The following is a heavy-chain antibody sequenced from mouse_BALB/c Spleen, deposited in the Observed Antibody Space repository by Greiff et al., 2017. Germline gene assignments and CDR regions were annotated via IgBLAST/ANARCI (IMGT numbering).Heavy chain of an antibody. Sequence: VQLKESGGGLVQPKGSLKLSCAASGFTFNTYAMHWVCQAPGKGLEWVARIRSKSNNYATYYADSVKDRFTISRDDSQSMLYLQMNNLKTEDTAMYYGVRERDGYHGAMDYWGQGTSVTVSS. CDR1: GFTFNTYA. J-gene: IGHJ4*01. CDR2: IRSKSNNYAT. D-gene: IGHD2-3*01. V-gene: IGHV10-3*03. CDR3: VRERDGYHGAMDY.